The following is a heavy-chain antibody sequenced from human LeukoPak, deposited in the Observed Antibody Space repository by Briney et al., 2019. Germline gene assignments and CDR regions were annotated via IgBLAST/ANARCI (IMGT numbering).Heavy chain of an antibody. CDR2: IYYSGST. V-gene: IGHV4-39*01. CDR3: ARDVAATRLHYFDY. CDR1: GGSISSSSYY. Sequence: SETLSPTCTVSGGSISSSSYYWGWIPQPPLKWLEWIGSIYYSGSTYYNPSLKSRVTISVDTSKNQSSLKLSSVTAADTAVYYCARDVAATRLHYFDYWGQGTLVTVSS. J-gene: IGHJ4*02. D-gene: IGHD2-15*01.